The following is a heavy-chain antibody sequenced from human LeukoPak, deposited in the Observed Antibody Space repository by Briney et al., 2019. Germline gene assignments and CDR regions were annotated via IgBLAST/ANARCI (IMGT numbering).Heavy chain of an antibody. CDR2: IYHSGST. CDR1: GYSISSGYY. J-gene: IGHJ6*03. CDR3: ARVRSSSDVLTYYYMDV. V-gene: IGHV4-38-2*02. Sequence: PSETLSLTCTVSGYSISSGYYWGWIRQPPGKGLEWIGSIYHSGSTYYNPSLKSRVTISVDTSKNQFSLKLSSVTAADTAVYYCARVRSSSDVLTYYYMDVWGKGTTVTASS. D-gene: IGHD6-6*01.